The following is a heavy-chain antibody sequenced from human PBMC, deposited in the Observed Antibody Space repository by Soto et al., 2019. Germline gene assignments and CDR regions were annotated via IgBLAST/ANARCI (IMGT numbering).Heavy chain of an antibody. CDR1: GGSISSYY. J-gene: IGHJ5*02. V-gene: IGHV4-59*01. D-gene: IGHD3-10*01. Sequence: SETLSLTCTVSGGSISSYYWSWIRQSPGKGLEWIGYIYYSGSTNYNPSLKSRVTISVDTSKNQFSLKLSSVTAADTAVYYCARDRASELLWFGELSPGCWFDPWGQGTLVTVSS. CDR2: IYYSGST. CDR3: ARDRASELLWFGELSPGCWFDP.